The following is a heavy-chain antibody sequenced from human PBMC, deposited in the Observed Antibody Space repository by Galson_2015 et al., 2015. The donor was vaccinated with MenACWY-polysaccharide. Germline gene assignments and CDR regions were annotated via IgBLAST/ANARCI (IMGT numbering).Heavy chain of an antibody. CDR1: GFTFSSYA. CDR3: EGDYGSRTSCYEGGDY. V-gene: IGHV3-30-3*01. CDR2: ISYDGTNK. J-gene: IGHJ4*02. Sequence: SLRLSCAASGFTFSSYAIHWVRQAPGKGLEWVAVISYDGTNKYYADSVKGRFTISRDNSKNTVYLQMNSLKAEDTAVYYCEGDYGSRTSCYEGGDYWGQGTLVTVSS. D-gene: IGHD2-2*01.